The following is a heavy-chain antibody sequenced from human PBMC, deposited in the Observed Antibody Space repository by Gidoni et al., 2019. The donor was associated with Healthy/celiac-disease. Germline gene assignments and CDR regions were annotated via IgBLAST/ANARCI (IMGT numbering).Heavy chain of an antibody. CDR1: GYTFTSYS. V-gene: IGHV1-46*03. J-gene: IGHJ6*02. CDR3: ARDHGSSSRYYYYGMDV. CDR2: INPSGGRT. Sequence: QVQLVQSGAEVQKPGASVKVSCTASGYTFTSYSMHWVRQAPGQGLEWMGIINPSGGRTSYAQKFQGRVTMTRDTSTSTVYMELSSLRSEDTAVYYCARDHGSSSRYYYYGMDVWGQGTTVTVSS. D-gene: IGHD6-13*01.